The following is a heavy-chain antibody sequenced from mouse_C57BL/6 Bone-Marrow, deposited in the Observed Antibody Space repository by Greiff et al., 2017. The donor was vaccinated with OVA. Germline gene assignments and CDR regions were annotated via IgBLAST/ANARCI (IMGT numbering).Heavy chain of an antibody. CDR2: IWSGGST. CDR1: GFSLTSYG. V-gene: IGHV2-2*01. CDR3: GGCTWIAY. J-gene: IGHJ3*01. Sequence: VQLQESGPGLVQPSQSLSITCTVSGFSLTSYGVHWVRQSPGKGLEWLGMIWSGGSTDYNAAFISRLSISKDNSKSQVFFNMNSLQADDTALYCCGGCTWIAYWGQGTLVTVSA.